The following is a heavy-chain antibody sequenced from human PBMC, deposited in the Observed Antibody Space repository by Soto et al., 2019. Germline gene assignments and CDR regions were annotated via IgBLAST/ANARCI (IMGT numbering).Heavy chain of an antibody. CDR2: IYPGDSDT. CDR1: GYSFTRYW. J-gene: IGHJ6*02. D-gene: IGHD6-19*01. V-gene: IGHV5-51*01. Sequence: PGESLKIASQGSGYSFTRYWTGWERKMPGKGLEWMGIIYPGDSDTRYSPSFQGQVTISADKSISTAYLQWSSLKASDTAMYYCARFQERIAVAVYGMDVWGQGTTVTVSS. CDR3: ARFQERIAVAVYGMDV.